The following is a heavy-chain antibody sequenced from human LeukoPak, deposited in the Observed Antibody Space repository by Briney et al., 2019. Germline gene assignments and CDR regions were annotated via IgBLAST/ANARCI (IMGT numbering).Heavy chain of an antibody. J-gene: IGHJ4*02. CDR3: AKGGSDYDDHGYSFDY. Sequence: GGSLRLSCAASGFTFSSYAMSWVRQAPGKGLEWVSTISSSGGNTYYADSVKGRFTISRDNSKNTLYLQMNSLRAEDTAVYYCAKGGSDYDDHGYSFDYWGQGALVTVS. D-gene: IGHD1-26*01. CDR1: GFTFSSYA. V-gene: IGHV3-23*01. CDR2: ISSSGGNT.